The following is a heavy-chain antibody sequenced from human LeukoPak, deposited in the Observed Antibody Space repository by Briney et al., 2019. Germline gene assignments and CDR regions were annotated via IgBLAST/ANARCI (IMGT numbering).Heavy chain of an antibody. CDR2: TSHNEYNK. J-gene: IGHJ4*02. Sequence: GGSLRLSCAASGFTFSNYTMHWVRQAPGKGLEWVAATSHNEYNKYYADSVNGRFTISRDNSKNTLYLEVNSLRADDTAVYYCARGPGLAMGKGYFDYCGQGTLVTVSS. CDR1: GFTFSNYT. V-gene: IGHV3-30-3*01. D-gene: IGHD6-19*01. CDR3: ARGPGLAMGKGYFDY.